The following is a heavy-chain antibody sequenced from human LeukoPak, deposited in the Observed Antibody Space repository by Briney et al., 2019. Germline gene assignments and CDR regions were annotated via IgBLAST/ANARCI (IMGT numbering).Heavy chain of an antibody. CDR3: ATNILVRDIINWFDP. CDR1: GYGFADYY. V-gene: IGHV1-2*02. J-gene: IGHJ5*02. CDR2: IKPNSGDT. Sequence: ASVKVSRKASGYGFADYYMHWVRQAPGQRLEWMGWIKPNSGDTRSAQKFQGRVIMTRDTSTGTAYMELSSLRYDDTAVYYCATNILVRDIINWFDPWGQGTLVTVSS. D-gene: IGHD3-10*01.